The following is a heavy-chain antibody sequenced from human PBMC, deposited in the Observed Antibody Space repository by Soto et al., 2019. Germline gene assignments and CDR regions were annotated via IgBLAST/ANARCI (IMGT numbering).Heavy chain of an antibody. V-gene: IGHV4-4*07. CDR2: IYSSGST. J-gene: IGHJ4*02. D-gene: IGHD6-13*01. Sequence: QVQLQESGPGLVKPSETLSLTCTVSGASISSYYWSWIRQPAGKGLEWIGRIYSSGSTNYNPSLKSRVTMSVATSKNQFSLKLSSVTAADTAVYYCARDLDVFAAGRGRWGQGTLVTVSS. CDR3: ARDLDVFAAGRGR. CDR1: GASISSYY.